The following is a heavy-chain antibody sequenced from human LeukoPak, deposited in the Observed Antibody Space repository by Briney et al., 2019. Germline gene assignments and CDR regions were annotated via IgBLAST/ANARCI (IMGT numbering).Heavy chain of an antibody. D-gene: IGHD6-13*01. CDR1: GGSISSYW. V-gene: IGHV4-59*01. Sequence: SETLSLTCTVSGGSISSYWWSWIRQPPGKGLEWIGYVFDSGSTNYNPSPKSRVTISVDTSKKQFSLKLSSVTAADTAVYYCARGYSSSWNYFDYWGQGTLVTVSS. CDR3: ARGYSSSWNYFDY. CDR2: VFDSGST. J-gene: IGHJ4*02.